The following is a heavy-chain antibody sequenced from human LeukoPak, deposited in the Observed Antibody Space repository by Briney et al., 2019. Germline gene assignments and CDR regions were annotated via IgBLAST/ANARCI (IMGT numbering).Heavy chain of an antibody. CDR2: INHSGST. Sequence: PSETLSLTCAVYGGSFSGYYWSWIRQPPGKGLEWIGEINHSGSTNYNPSLKSRVTISVDTSKNQFSLKLSSVTAADTAVYYCAMQRWLQLLFAFDIWGQGTMVTVSS. D-gene: IGHD5-24*01. CDR3: AMQRWLQLLFAFDI. J-gene: IGHJ3*02. V-gene: IGHV4-34*01. CDR1: GGSFSGYY.